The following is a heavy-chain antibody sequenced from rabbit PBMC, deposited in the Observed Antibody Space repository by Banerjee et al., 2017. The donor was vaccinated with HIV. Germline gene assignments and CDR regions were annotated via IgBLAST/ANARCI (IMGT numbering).Heavy chain of an antibody. CDR1: GVSFSGNSY. J-gene: IGHJ6*01. CDR3: ARDTGTSFSTYGMDL. CDR2: INAVTGKA. Sequence: QSLEESGGDLVKPGASLTLTCIASGVSFSGNSYMCWVRQAPGKGLEWIACINAVTGKAVYATWAKGRFTCSKTSSTTVTLQMTSLTVADTATYFCARDTGTSFSTYGMDLWGPGTLVTVS. D-gene: IGHD7-1*01. V-gene: IGHV1S40*01.